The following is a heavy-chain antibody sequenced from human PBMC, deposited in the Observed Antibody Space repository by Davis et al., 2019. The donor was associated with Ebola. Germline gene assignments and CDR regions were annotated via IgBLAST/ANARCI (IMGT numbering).Heavy chain of an antibody. CDR3: ARALAADWFDY. D-gene: IGHD6-13*01. V-gene: IGHV3-53*01. CDR2: IYSGGSK. Sequence: GESLKIPCAASGFTVSSKYMSWVRQAPGTGLEWVSVIYSGGSKFYADSVKGRFTISRDNPKNTLYLQMNSLRAEDTAVYYCARALAADWFDYWGQGTLVTVSS. J-gene: IGHJ4*02. CDR1: GFTVSSKY.